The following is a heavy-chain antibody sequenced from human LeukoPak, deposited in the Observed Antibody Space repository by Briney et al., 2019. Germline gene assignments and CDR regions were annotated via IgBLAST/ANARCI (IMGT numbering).Heavy chain of an antibody. D-gene: IGHD6-13*01. J-gene: IGHJ4*02. CDR1: GLTFSDYS. CDR2: ISAGGGST. V-gene: IGHV3-23*01. CDR3: AKDAAGPEY. Sequence: PGGSLGLSCAASGLTFSDYSMTWVRQAPGKGLFLVSGISAGGGSTYYADSVKGRFTISRDNSRNTPYLQMNSLRAEDTAVYYCAKDAAGPEYWGQGTLVTVSS.